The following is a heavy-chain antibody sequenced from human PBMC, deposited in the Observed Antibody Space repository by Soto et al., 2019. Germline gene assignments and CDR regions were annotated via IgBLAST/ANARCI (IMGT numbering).Heavy chain of an antibody. CDR2: IIPIFGTA. CDR3: ATPRDPKSGYYPFDY. Sequence: QVQLVQSGAEVKKPGSSVKVSCKASGGTFSSYAISWVRQAPGQGLEWMGGIIPIFGTANYAQKFQGRVTITADESTCTAYMELSSLRSEDTAVYYCATPRDPKSGYYPFDYWGQGTLVTVSS. CDR1: GGTFSSYA. V-gene: IGHV1-69*01. J-gene: IGHJ4*02. D-gene: IGHD3-22*01.